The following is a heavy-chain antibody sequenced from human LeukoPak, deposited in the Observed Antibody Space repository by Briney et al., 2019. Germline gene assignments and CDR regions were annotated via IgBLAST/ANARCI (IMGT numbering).Heavy chain of an antibody. CDR3: ATGSLTPFDY. CDR2: IYYSRST. Sequence: SETLSLTCTVSGGSISSHYWSWIRQPPGKGLEWIGYIYYSRSTNYNPSLKSRVTISVDTSKNQFSLKLSSVTAADTAVYYCATGSLTPFDYWGQGTLVTVSS. V-gene: IGHV4-59*11. D-gene: IGHD1-14*01. CDR1: GGSISSHY. J-gene: IGHJ4*02.